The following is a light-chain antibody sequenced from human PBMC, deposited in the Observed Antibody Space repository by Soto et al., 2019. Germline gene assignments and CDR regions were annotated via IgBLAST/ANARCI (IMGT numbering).Light chain of an antibody. Sequence: QSVLTQPASVFGSPGQSITISCARTSSVVGSYHLVSWYQQHPGKAPKLMIYEVSKRPSGVSNRFSGSKSGNTASLTISGLQAEDEADYYCCSYAGSSTYVFGTGTKVTVL. J-gene: IGLJ1*01. CDR3: CSYAGSSTYV. V-gene: IGLV2-23*02. CDR2: EVS. CDR1: SSVVGSYHL.